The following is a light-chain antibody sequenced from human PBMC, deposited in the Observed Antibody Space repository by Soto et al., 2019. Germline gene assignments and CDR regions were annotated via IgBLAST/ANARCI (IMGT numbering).Light chain of an antibody. V-gene: IGKV3-20*01. CDR2: GAS. J-gene: IGKJ3*01. Sequence: EIVLTQSPGTLSLSPGERATLSCRASQSVSSSYLAWYQQKPGQAPRLLIYGASSRATVIPDRFSGSGAGTDFTLTISRLEPEVFAVYYCQQYGSSPFTFGPGTKVDIK. CDR3: QQYGSSPFT. CDR1: QSVSSSY.